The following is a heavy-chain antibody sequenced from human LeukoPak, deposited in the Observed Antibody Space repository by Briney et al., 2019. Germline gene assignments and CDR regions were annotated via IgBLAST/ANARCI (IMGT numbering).Heavy chain of an antibody. V-gene: IGHV4-30-2*01. D-gene: IGHD6-13*01. CDR3: ARAYRDCPVSSCPPFDY. Sequence: SETLSLTCTVSGGSITSGGYYWSWIRQPSGKGLEWIGYIPLSGISYYNPSLKSRVAISVDRSKNQFSLKLSSVTAADTAVYYCARAYRDCPVSSCPPFDYWGQGTLVTVSS. CDR1: GGSITSGGYY. J-gene: IGHJ4*02. CDR2: IPLSGIS.